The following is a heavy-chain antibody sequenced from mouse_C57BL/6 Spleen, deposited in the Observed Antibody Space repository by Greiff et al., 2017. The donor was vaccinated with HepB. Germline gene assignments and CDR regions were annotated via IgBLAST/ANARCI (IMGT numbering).Heavy chain of an antibody. CDR1: GFTFSSYA. J-gene: IGHJ1*03. Sequence: EVMLVESGGGLVKPGGSLKLSCAASGFTFSSYAMSWVRQTPEKRLEWVATISDGGSYTYYPDNVKGRFTISRDNAKNNLYLQMSHLKSEDTAMYYCARDEGLRPSWYFDVWGTGTTVTVSS. D-gene: IGHD2-2*01. CDR2: ISDGGSYT. CDR3: ARDEGLRPSWYFDV. V-gene: IGHV5-4*01.